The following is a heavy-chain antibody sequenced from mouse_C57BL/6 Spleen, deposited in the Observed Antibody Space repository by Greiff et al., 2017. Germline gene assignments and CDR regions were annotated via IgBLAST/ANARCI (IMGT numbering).Heavy chain of an antibody. CDR2: IYPGSGST. CDR1: GYTFTSYW. J-gene: IGHJ3*01. Sequence: QVQLQQPGAELVKPGASVKMSCKASGYTFTSYWITWVKQRPGQGLEWIGDIYPGSGSTNYNEKFKSKATLTVDISSSTAYMQLSSLTSEDSAVYYCARPRGSWFAYWGQGTLVTVSA. V-gene: IGHV1-55*01. CDR3: ARPRGSWFAY.